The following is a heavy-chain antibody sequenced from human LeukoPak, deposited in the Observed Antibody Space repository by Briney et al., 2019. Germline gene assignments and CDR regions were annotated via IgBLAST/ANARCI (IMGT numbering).Heavy chain of an antibody. V-gene: IGHV3-7*01. CDR1: GFTSGNHW. Sequence: GGSLRLSCPASGFTSGNHWMSWVRQAPGKGLEWVANINQDGSEKYYVDSVKGRFTISRDNAKNSLYLQMNSLRAEDTAVYYCGRAYGAGSCDYWGQGTLVTVSS. CDR3: GRAYGAGSCDY. D-gene: IGHD3-10*01. J-gene: IGHJ4*02. CDR2: INQDGSEK.